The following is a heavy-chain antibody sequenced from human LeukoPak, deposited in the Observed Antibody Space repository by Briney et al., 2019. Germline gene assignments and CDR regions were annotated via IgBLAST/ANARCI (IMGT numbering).Heavy chain of an antibody. CDR1: GYTFTGYY. CDR2: INPNSGGT. J-gene: IGHJ4*02. CDR3: ARARYCTNGVCYKNDY. Sequence: ASVKASCKASGYTFTGYYMHWMRQAPGQGLEWMGWINPNSGGTNYAQKFQGRVTMTRDTSISTAYMELSRLRSDDTAVYYCARARYCTNGVCYKNDYWGQGTLVTVSS. V-gene: IGHV1-2*02. D-gene: IGHD2-8*01.